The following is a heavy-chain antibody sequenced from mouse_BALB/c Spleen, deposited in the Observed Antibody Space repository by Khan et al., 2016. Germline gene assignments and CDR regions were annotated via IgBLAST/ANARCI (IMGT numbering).Heavy chain of an antibody. Sequence: LVKTGASVKISCKACGYSFTGYYMHWVKQSHGKSLEWVGYITSYNDATSYNQKFKGKATFTVDTSSSTAYMQFNSLTSDDSAVSNCASPYDSSYVGFAYWGQGTRVTVSA. CDR2: ITSYNDAT. CDR3: ASPYDSSYVGFAY. D-gene: IGHD1-1*01. J-gene: IGHJ3*01. V-gene: IGHV1S34*01. CDR1: GYSFTGYY.